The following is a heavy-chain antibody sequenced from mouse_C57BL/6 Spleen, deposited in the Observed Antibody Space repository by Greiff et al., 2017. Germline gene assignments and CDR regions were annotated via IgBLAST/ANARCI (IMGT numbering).Heavy chain of an antibody. Sequence: QVQLQQSGPGLVQPSQCLSITCTVSGFSLTSYCVHWVRQSPGKGLEWLGEIWSGGSTAYNAAFISRLSISKDNSRSQVFSKMNRLQADDTAIYSGAMYYYGSSYDALDYWGQGTSVTVSS. V-gene: IGHV2-2*01. CDR1: GFSLTSYC. J-gene: IGHJ4*01. CDR2: IWSGGST. CDR3: AMYYYGSSYDALDY. D-gene: IGHD1-1*01.